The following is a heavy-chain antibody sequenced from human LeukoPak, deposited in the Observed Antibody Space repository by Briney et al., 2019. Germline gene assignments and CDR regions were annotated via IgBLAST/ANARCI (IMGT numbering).Heavy chain of an antibody. J-gene: IGHJ4*02. CDR3: AKGLVPAATTRRRDYFDY. CDR2: ITGNHGPT. Sequence: PGGSLRLSCAASGFTFSSFAMTWVRQAPGKGLEWVSSITGNHGPTYNTDSVKGRFTISRDNSQNTLYLQMNSLRAEDTAVYYCAKGLVPAATTRRRDYFDYWGQGTLVTVSS. CDR1: GFTFSSFA. D-gene: IGHD2-2*01. V-gene: IGHV3-23*01.